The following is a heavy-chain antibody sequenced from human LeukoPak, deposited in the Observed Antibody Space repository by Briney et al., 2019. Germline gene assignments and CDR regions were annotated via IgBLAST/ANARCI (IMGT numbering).Heavy chain of an antibody. D-gene: IGHD5-18*01. CDR1: GFTFSSYG. J-gene: IGHJ3*02. Sequence: GGSLRLSCAASGFTFSSYGMHWVRQAPGKGLEWVAFIRYDGSNKYYADSVKGRFTISRDNSKNTLYLQMNSLRAEDTAVYYCAKDSLWLLLTGNAFDIWGQGTMVTVSS. CDR2: IRYDGSNK. V-gene: IGHV3-30*02. CDR3: AKDSLWLLLTGNAFDI.